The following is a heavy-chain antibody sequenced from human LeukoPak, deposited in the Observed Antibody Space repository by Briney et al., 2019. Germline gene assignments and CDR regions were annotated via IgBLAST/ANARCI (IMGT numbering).Heavy chain of an antibody. CDR2: IKQDGSEK. V-gene: IGHV3-7*05. Sequence: PGGSLRLSCAASGFTFSTYWMSWVRQAPGKGLEWVANIKQDGSEKYYVDSVKGRFTISRDNSKSTLYLQMNSLRAEDTAVYYCAKFYDILTGYFDYWGQGTLVTVSS. D-gene: IGHD3-9*01. J-gene: IGHJ4*02. CDR1: GFTFSTYW. CDR3: AKFYDILTGYFDY.